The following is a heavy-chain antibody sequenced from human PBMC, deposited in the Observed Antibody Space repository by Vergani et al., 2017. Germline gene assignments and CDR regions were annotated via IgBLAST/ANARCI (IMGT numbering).Heavy chain of an antibody. CDR3: AHQPIAAVEYYFDD. V-gene: IGHV2-5*01. J-gene: IGHJ4*02. Sequence: QITLKESGPTLVKPTQTLTLTCTFSGFSLSTSGVGVGWIRQPPGKALEWLALIYWTDDKRYSPSLKSRLTITKDTSKNQVVLTMTNMDPVDTATYYCAHQPIAAVEYYFDDGGQGTLVTVSS. CDR2: IYWTDDK. CDR1: GFSLSTSGVG. D-gene: IGHD6-13*01.